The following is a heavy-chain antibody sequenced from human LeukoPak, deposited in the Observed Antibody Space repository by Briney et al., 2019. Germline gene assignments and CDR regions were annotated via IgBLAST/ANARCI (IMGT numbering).Heavy chain of an antibody. J-gene: IGHJ4*02. CDR1: GFTFSTYA. V-gene: IGHV3-23*01. CDR2: ISGGGHNI. Sequence: GGSLRLSCAASGFTFSTYAMSWVRQAPGKGLEWVSAISGGGHNIFYADSVKGRFTISRDNSKNAVYLQMSSLRVDDTAVYYCATYCGGDCYSYWGQGTLVTVSS. CDR3: ATYCGGDCYSY. D-gene: IGHD2-21*02.